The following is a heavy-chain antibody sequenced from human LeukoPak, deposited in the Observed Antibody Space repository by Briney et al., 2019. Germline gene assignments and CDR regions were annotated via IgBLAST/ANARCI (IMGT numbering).Heavy chain of an antibody. CDR3: ARGRGSYYDTTGGLDY. CDR2: IYSGGST. Sequence: GGSLRLSCAASGFTVSSKYMTWVRQAPGKGLEWVSVIYSGGSTFYAASVRGRFTISRDSSKNTVYLQMSSLRAEDTAVYYCARGRGSYYDTTGGLDYWGQGTLVTVSS. J-gene: IGHJ4*02. D-gene: IGHD3-22*01. CDR1: GFTVSSKY. V-gene: IGHV3-53*01.